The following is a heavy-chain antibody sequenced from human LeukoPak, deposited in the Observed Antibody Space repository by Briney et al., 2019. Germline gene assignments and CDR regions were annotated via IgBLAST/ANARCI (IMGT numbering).Heavy chain of an antibody. J-gene: IGHJ4*02. CDR2: IYYSGNT. CDR3: ARQTGSGLFILP. Sequence: SETLSLTCTVSGVSISSSNSYWGWIRQPPGKGLEWIGSIYYSGNTYYNASLKSQVSISIDTSKNQFSLRLTSVTATDTAVYYCARQTGSGLFILPGGQGTLVTVSS. V-gene: IGHV4-39*01. CDR1: GVSISSSNSY. D-gene: IGHD3/OR15-3a*01.